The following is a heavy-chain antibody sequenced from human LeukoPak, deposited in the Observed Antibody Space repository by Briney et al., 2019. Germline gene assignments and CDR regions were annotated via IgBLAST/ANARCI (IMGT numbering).Heavy chain of an antibody. J-gene: IGHJ4*02. CDR2: IYYSGNT. CDR3: ARQTGSGLFILP. Sequence: SETLSLTCTVSGVSISSSNSYWGWIRQPPGKGLEWIGSIYYSGNTYYNASLKSQVSISIDTSKNQFSLRLTSVTATDTAVYYCARQTGSGLFILPGGQGTLVTVSS. V-gene: IGHV4-39*01. CDR1: GVSISSSNSY. D-gene: IGHD3/OR15-3a*01.